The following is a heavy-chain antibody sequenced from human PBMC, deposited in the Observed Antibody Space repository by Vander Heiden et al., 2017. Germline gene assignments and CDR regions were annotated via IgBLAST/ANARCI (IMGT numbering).Heavy chain of an antibody. Sequence: EVQLVESGGGLVQPGGPLRLSCPASGFTFSTYWMHWVRQAPGKGLVWVSGISSDGTSTRYADSVKGRFTISRDNAKNTVYLQMNTLRAEDTAVYYCARGRYYGMDVWGQGTTVTVSS. J-gene: IGHJ6*02. CDR1: GFTFSTYW. V-gene: IGHV3-74*01. CDR3: ARGRYYGMDV. CDR2: ISSDGTST.